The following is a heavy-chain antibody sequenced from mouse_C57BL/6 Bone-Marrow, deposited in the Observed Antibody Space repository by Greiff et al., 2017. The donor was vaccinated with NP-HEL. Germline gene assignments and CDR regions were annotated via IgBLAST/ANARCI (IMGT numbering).Heavy chain of an antibody. CDR2: IDPENGDT. CDR3: TTPITTVPWYFDV. J-gene: IGHJ1*03. CDR1: GFNIKDDY. D-gene: IGHD1-1*01. V-gene: IGHV14-4*01. Sequence: EVKLVESGAELVRPGASVKLSCTASGFNIKDDYMHWVKQRPEQGLEWIGWIDPENGDTEYASKFQGKATITADTSSNTAYLQLSSLTSEDTAVYYCTTPITTVPWYFDVWGTGTTVTVSS.